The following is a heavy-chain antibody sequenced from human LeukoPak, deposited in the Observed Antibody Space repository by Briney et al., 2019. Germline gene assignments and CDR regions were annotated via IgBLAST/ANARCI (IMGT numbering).Heavy chain of an antibody. CDR1: GGSISSYY. D-gene: IGHD4-23*01. CDR2: IYYSGST. V-gene: IGHV4-59*12. Sequence: SETLSLTCTVSGGSISSYYWSWIRQPPGKGLEWIGNIYYSGSTNYNPSLKSPVTISVDTSKNQFSLKLSSVTAADTAVYYCARDHTVVTPFRYYYYGMDVWGQGTTVTVSS. J-gene: IGHJ6*02. CDR3: ARDHTVVTPFRYYYYGMDV.